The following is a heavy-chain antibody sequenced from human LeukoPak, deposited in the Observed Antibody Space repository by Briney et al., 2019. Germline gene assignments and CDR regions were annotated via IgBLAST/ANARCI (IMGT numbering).Heavy chain of an antibody. V-gene: IGHV3-30*18. CDR1: GFTFSSYG. D-gene: IGHD6-19*01. J-gene: IGHJ4*02. Sequence: PGGSLRLSCAASGFTFSSYGMSWVRQAPGKGLEWVAVISYDGSNKYYADSVKGRFTISRDNSKNTLYLQMNSLRAEDTAVYYCAKDRYSSGWYPKKWGQGTLVTVSS. CDR2: ISYDGSNK. CDR3: AKDRYSSGWYPKK.